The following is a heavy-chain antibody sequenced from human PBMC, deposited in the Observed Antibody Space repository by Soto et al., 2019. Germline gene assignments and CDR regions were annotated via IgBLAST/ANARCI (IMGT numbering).Heavy chain of an antibody. D-gene: IGHD2-15*01. J-gene: IGHJ3*02. Sequence: EVQLVESGGGLVQPGGSLRLSCAASGFTFSSYWMSWVRQAPGKGLEWVANIKQDGSEKYYVDSVKGRFTISRDNAKNSLYLQMNSLRAEDTAVYYCARPQCSAVVGAFDIWCQGTMVTVSS. V-gene: IGHV3-7*05. CDR3: ARPQCSAVVGAFDI. CDR2: IKQDGSEK. CDR1: GFTFSSYW.